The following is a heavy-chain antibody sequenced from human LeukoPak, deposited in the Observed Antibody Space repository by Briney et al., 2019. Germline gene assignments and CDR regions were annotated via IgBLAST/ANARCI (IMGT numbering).Heavy chain of an antibody. CDR3: ARDRYYGSGDYYTYFDY. Sequence: ASVKVSCKASGYTFTGYYMHWVRQAPGQGLGWMGWINPNSGGTNYAQKFQGRVTMTRDTSISTAYMELSRLRSDDTAVYYCARDRYYGSGDYYTYFDYWGQGTLVTVSS. J-gene: IGHJ4*02. CDR2: INPNSGGT. CDR1: GYTFTGYY. V-gene: IGHV1-2*02. D-gene: IGHD3-10*01.